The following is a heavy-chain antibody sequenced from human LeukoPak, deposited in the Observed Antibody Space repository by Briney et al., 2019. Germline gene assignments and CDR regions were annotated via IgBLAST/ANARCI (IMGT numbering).Heavy chain of an antibody. Sequence: GASVTVSCTASGYTFTSYGISWVRQAPGQGLEWMGWISAYNGNTNYAQKLQGRVTMTTDTSTSTAYMELRSLRSDDTAVYYCARLSGWAYRTAYYFDYWGQGTLVTVSS. V-gene: IGHV1-18*01. J-gene: IGHJ4*02. D-gene: IGHD6-19*01. CDR2: ISAYNGNT. CDR1: GYTFTSYG. CDR3: ARLSGWAYRTAYYFDY.